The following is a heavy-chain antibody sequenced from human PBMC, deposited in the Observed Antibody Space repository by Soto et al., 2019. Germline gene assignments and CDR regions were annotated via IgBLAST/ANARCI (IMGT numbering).Heavy chain of an antibody. CDR1: GGSISRSNW. Sequence: QVQLQESGPGLVKPSGTLSLTCAVSGGSISRSNWWSSVRQPPGKGLEWIGEIYHSGSTNYNPSLKSRVTISVDKSKNQFSLNLSSLTAADTAVYYCARSITFDWLFFDNWGQGTLVTVSS. CDR2: IYHSGST. D-gene: IGHD3-9*01. J-gene: IGHJ4*02. CDR3: ARSITFDWLFFDN. V-gene: IGHV4-4*02.